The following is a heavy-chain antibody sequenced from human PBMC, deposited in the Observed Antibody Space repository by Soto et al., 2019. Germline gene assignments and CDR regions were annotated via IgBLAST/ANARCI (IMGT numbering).Heavy chain of an antibody. Sequence: GVCLRLSCSASRFTVSSYSMNWVRQAPGKGLEWVSSISSDSNYISYADSVTGRFTISRDNSKNSRYRQMNSLRAEDTAVYYGAAHPLGYSYDYWGQGTRVTVS. V-gene: IGHV3-21*01. CDR1: RFTVSSYS. J-gene: IGHJ4*02. CDR2: ISSDSNYI. CDR3: AAHPLGYSYDY. D-gene: IGHD5-18*01.